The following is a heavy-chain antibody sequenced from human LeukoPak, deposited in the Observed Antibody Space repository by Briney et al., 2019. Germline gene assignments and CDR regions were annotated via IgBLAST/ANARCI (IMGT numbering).Heavy chain of an antibody. CDR1: VFTFDDYV. D-gene: IGHD2-15*01. J-gene: IGHJ3*02. V-gene: IGHV3-43*02. CDR3: AKTLGFFGGRDAFDI. Sequence: GGSLRLSCAASVFTFDDYVMHLVRAAPGKVLEWVSLISGDGGSTYYADSVKGRFTISIDNSKNSLYLQMNSLRTEDTALYYCAKTLGFFGGRDAFDIWRQGTMVTVSS. CDR2: ISGDGGST.